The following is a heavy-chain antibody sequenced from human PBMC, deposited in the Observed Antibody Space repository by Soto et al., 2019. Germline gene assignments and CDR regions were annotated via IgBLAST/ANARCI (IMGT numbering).Heavy chain of an antibody. CDR3: TSGYDFWSGYSSAPARDV. Sequence: QAGGSLRLSCTASGFTFGDYAMSWFRQAPGKGLEWVGFIRSKAYGGTTEYAASVKGRFTISRDGSKSIAYLQMNSLKTEDTAVYYCTSGYDFWSGYSSAPARDVWGQGTTVTVSS. J-gene: IGHJ6*02. D-gene: IGHD3-3*01. CDR1: GFTFGDYA. CDR2: IRSKAYGGTT. V-gene: IGHV3-49*01.